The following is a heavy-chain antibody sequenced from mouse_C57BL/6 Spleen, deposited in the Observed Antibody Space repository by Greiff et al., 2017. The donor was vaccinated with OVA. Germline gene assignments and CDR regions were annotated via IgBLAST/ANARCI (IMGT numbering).Heavy chain of an antibody. Sequence: QVQLQQSGAELARPGASVKLSCKASGYTFTSYGISWVKQRTGQGLEWIGEIYPRSGNTYYNEKFKGKATLTADKSSSTAYMELRSLTSEDSAVYFCARSDYYGSSYVRVYAMDYWGQGTSVTVSS. CDR3: ARSDYYGSSYVRVYAMDY. D-gene: IGHD1-1*01. V-gene: IGHV1-81*01. J-gene: IGHJ4*01. CDR1: GYTFTSYG. CDR2: IYPRSGNT.